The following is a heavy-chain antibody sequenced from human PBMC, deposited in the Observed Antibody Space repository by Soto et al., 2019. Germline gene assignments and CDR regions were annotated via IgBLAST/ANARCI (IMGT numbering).Heavy chain of an antibody. CDR1: GGSISSGGYS. D-gene: IGHD3-22*01. J-gene: IGHJ5*02. CDR2: IYHSGST. CDR3: ARTTDYYDSSGYYSWFDP. Sequence: PSETLSLTCAVSGGSISSGGYSWSWIRQRPGKGLEWIGYIYHSGSTYYNPSLKSRVTISVDRSKNQFSLKLSSVTAADTAVYYCARTTDYYDSSGYYSWFDPWGQGTLVTVSS. V-gene: IGHV4-30-2*01.